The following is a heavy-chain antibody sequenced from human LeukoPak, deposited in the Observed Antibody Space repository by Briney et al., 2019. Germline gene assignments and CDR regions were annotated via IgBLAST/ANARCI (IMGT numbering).Heavy chain of an antibody. D-gene: IGHD3-22*01. V-gene: IGHV3-21*01. CDR1: GFTFSSYT. Sequence: GGSLRLSCAASGFTFSSYTINWVRQAPGKGLEWVSSISSSSSYIYYADSVKGRFTISRDNAKNSLYLQMNSLRAEDTAVYYCARDRGYYYDSSGYLWGQGTLVTVSS. CDR2: ISSSSSYI. CDR3: ARDRGYYYDSSGYL. J-gene: IGHJ4*02.